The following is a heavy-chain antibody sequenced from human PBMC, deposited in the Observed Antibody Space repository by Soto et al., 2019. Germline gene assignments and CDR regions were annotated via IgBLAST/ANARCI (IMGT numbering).Heavy chain of an antibody. CDR3: ARGHLAFRGHWFDP. J-gene: IGHJ5*02. CDR2: MNPNSGNT. Sequence: ASVKVSCKASGYTFTSYDINWVRQATGQGLEWMGWMNPNSGNTGYAQKFQGRVTMTRNTSISTAYMELSSLRSEDTAVYYCARGHLAFRGHWFDPWGQGNLVTVYS. D-gene: IGHD3-3*02. V-gene: IGHV1-8*01. CDR1: GYTFTSYD.